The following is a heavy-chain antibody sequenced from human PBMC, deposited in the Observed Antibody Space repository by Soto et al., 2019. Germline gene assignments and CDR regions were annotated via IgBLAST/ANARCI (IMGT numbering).Heavy chain of an antibody. J-gene: IGHJ6*02. V-gene: IGHV3-7*01. CDR1: GFTFTSYW. CDR3: GRDEVRNGVGV. Sequence: EVRLVESGGGLVQPGGSLRLSCVASGFTFTSYWMSWVRQAPGKGLEWVANIKGDGSEKRYVDSVKGRLTISRDNAKNSVYLQMNSPRVEDTALYYCGRDEVRNGVGVWGQGTTVTVSS. CDR2: IKGDGSEK.